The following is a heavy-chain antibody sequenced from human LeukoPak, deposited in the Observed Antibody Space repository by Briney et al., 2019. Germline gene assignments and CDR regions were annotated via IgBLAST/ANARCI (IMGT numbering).Heavy chain of an antibody. CDR3: GRREYGVGFQH. Sequence: SETLSLTCTVSGGSISSSSYFWVWIRQPPGKGLEWIGSIFYSGSTYYNPSLKSRVTISVDTSKNQFSLRLNSVTAADTAVYYCGRREYGVGFQHWGQGTPVTVSS. CDR2: IFYSGST. CDR1: GGSISSSSYF. V-gene: IGHV4-39*01. D-gene: IGHD2-8*01. J-gene: IGHJ1*01.